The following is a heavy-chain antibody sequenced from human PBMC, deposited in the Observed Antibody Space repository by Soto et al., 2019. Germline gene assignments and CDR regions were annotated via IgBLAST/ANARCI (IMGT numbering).Heavy chain of an antibody. CDR2: IAHDGHT. Sequence: PSETLSLTCDVSSGSITTSVLWTWVRQFPGKGLEWIGEIAHDGHTNYNPSLSGRDTMSVDLSNSQFSLKVASVTAADTAVYFCVGGRDYDYWGQGTLVTVSS. CDR3: VGGRDYDY. CDR1: SGSITTSVL. D-gene: IGHD1-26*01. V-gene: IGHV4-4*02. J-gene: IGHJ4*02.